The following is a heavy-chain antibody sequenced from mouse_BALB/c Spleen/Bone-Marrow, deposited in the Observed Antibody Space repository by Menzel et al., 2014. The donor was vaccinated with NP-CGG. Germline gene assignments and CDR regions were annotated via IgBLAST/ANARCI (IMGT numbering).Heavy chain of an antibody. CDR2: IYPGNSDT. J-gene: IGHJ4*01. V-gene: IGHV1-5*01. Sequence: EVKVVDSGTVLARPGASVKMSCKASGYTFTSYWMHWVKQRPGQGLEWIGAIYPGNSDTSYNQKFKGKAKLTAVTSTSTAYMDLSSLTNEDSAVYYCTRGITTVVATRAMDYWGQGTSVTVSS. CDR3: TRGITTVVATRAMDY. CDR1: GYTFTSYW. D-gene: IGHD1-1*01.